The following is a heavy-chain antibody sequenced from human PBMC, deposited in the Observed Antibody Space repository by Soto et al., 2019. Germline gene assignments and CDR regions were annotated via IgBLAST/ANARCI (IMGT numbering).Heavy chain of an antibody. CDR1: GFTFSSYA. V-gene: IGHV3-30-3*01. CDR3: ARDYYYNRYYYYYGMDV. CDR2: ISYDGSNK. Sequence: GGSLRLSCAASGFTFSSYAMHWVRQAPGKGLEWVAVISYDGSNKYYADSVKGRFTISRDNSKNTLYLQMNSLRAEDTAVYYCARDYYYNRYYYYYGMDVWGQGTTVTVSS. J-gene: IGHJ6*02. D-gene: IGHD3-22*01.